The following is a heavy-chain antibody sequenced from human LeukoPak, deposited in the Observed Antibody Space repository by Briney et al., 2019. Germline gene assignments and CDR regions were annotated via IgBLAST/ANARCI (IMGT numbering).Heavy chain of an antibody. CDR3: ARRVIGQPDAFDI. V-gene: IGHV4-59*08. J-gene: IGHJ3*02. CDR2: IYYSGST. D-gene: IGHD1-1*01. CDR1: GGSISSYY. Sequence: PSETLSLTCTVSGGSISSYYWNWIRQPPGKGLEWIGYIYYSGSTNYNPSLKSRVTISVDTSKNQFSLKLSSVTAADTAVYYCARRVIGQPDAFDIWGQGTMVTVSS.